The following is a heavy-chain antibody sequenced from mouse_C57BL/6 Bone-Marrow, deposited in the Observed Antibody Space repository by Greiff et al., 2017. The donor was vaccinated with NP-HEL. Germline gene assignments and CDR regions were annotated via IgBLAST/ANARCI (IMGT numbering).Heavy chain of an antibody. CDR1: GFTFSSYT. J-gene: IGHJ3*01. V-gene: IGHV5-9*01. CDR2: ISGGGGNT. Sequence: EVTLVESGGGLVKPGGSLKLSCAASGFTFSSYTMSWVRQTPEKRLEWVATISGGGGNTYYPDSVKGRFTISRDNAKNTLYLQMSCLRSEDTALYYCARQRTRFAYWGQGTLVTVSA. CDR3: ARQRTRFAY. D-gene: IGHD5-1*01.